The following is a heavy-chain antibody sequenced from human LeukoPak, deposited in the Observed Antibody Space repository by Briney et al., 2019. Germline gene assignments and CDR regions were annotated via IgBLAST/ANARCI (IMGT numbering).Heavy chain of an antibody. CDR2: LFNSGST. CDR1: GGSMSSYY. V-gene: IGHV4-59*01. Sequence: RASETLSLTCTVSGGSMSSYYWSWIRQPPGKGLEWIGYLFNSGSTNYNPSLKSRVTISVDTSKNQFSLKLSSVTAADTAVYYCASPPAPYTSGWYFGYWGQGTLVTVSS. D-gene: IGHD6-19*01. CDR3: ASPPAPYTSGWYFGY. J-gene: IGHJ4*02.